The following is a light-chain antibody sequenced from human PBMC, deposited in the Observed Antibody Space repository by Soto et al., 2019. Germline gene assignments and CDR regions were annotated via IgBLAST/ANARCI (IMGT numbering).Light chain of an antibody. CDR3: QQYTSYSRA. CDR1: QSISHF. V-gene: IGKV1-5*01. J-gene: IGKJ1*01. CDR2: DAS. Sequence: DIQMTQSPSTLSASVGDRVTITCRASQSISHFLAWYQQKPGRVPKLLIYDASNLGSGVPSRFSGSGSGTDFTLTISGPQPDDFTTYYCQQYTSYSRAFGQGTKV.